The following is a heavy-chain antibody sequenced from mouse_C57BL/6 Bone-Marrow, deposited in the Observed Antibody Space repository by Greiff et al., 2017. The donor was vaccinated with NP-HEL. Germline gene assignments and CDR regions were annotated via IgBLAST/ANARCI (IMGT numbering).Heavy chain of an antibody. CDR3: ARGHGAMDY. V-gene: IGHV5-4*03. CDR2: ISDGGSYT. CDR1: GFTFSSYA. Sequence: EVKLMESGGGLVKPGGSLKLSCAASGFTFSSYAMSWVRQTPEKRLEWVATISDGGSYTYYPDNVKGRFTISRDNAKNNLYLQMSHLKSEDTAMYYCARGHGAMDYWGQGTSVTVSS. J-gene: IGHJ4*01.